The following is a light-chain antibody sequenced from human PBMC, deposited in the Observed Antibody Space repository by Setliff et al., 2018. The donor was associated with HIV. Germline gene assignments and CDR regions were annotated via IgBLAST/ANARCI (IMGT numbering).Light chain of an antibody. CDR3: SSYAITNTLP. CDR2: EVR. Sequence: QSALTRPASVSGSPGQSITISCTGTSSDVGGYNYVSWYQQHPGKAPKLLIYEVRNRPSGVSDRFSGSKSGNTASLTISGLQAEDEADYYCSSYAITNTLPFGTGTKVTVL. J-gene: IGLJ1*01. CDR1: SSDVGGYNY. V-gene: IGLV2-14*03.